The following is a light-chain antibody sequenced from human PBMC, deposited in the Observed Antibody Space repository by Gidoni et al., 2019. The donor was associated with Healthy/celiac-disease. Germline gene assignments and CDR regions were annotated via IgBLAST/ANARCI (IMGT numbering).Light chain of an antibody. J-gene: IGKJ5*01. CDR1: QSVSSSY. Sequence: DIVFPHSPGTLSLSPGERATLSCRASQSVSSSYLAWYQQKPGQAPRLLIYGASSRATGIPDRISGSGSGTDFTLTISRLEHEDVAVYYCQQYGSFITFXQXTRLEIK. CDR3: QQYGSFIT. V-gene: IGKV3-20*01. CDR2: GAS.